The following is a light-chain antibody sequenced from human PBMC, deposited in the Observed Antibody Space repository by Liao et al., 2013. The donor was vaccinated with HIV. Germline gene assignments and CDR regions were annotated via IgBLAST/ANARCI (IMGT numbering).Light chain of an antibody. V-gene: IGLV3-21*04. CDR3: LVADSSTFPFWV. CDR2: YDS. Sequence: SYELTQPPSVSVAPGKTARITCGGNNIGSKSVHWYQQKPGQAPVLVIYYDSDRPSGIPERFSGSNSGNTATLTISRVEGGDEADYYCLVADSSTFPFWVFGGGTKLTVL. J-gene: IGLJ3*02. CDR1: NIGSKS.